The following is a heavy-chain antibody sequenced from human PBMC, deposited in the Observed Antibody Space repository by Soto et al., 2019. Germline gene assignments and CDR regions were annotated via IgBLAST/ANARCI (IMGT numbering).Heavy chain of an antibody. J-gene: IGHJ4*02. CDR3: GRRCGSETYYDY. Sequence: GSLRLSCEVSGVIFGNYAMSWVRQAPGKGPEWVSGISGDSKNTNYADSVRGRFVISRDNSKKAVWLQMNSLSGEDTAVYYCGRRCGSETYYDYWGQGTLVTVSS. CDR1: GVIFGNYA. D-gene: IGHD3-10*01. V-gene: IGHV3-23*01. CDR2: ISGDSKNT.